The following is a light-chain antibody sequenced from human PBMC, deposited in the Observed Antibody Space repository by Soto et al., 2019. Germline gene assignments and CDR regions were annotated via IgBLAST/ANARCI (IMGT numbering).Light chain of an antibody. V-gene: IGLV2-23*01. CDR3: SSYVYSISWL. Sequence: QSALTQPSSVSGSPGQSITISCTGTGRDVFSYDAVSWYQHLPGKAPKLIIYEGNKRASGVSDRFSGSRSGNMASLTISGLQAEDEADYYCSSYVYSISWLFGVGTKLTVL. CDR2: EGN. CDR1: GRDVFSYDA. J-gene: IGLJ3*02.